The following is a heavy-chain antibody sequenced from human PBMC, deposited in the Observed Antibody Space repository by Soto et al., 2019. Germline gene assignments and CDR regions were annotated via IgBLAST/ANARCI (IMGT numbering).Heavy chain of an antibody. J-gene: IGHJ4*02. Sequence: QMQLQESGPGLVKPSETLSLTCTISGGSISSSSYYWGWIRQPPGKGLEWIGSIYYSGSTYYNPSLKSRVTISVDTWKNQCSLMLSSVTAADTAVYYCARREWLLHDYFDYWGQGTLVTVSS. CDR2: IYYSGST. CDR1: GGSISSSSYY. D-gene: IGHD3-3*01. CDR3: ARREWLLHDYFDY. V-gene: IGHV4-39*01.